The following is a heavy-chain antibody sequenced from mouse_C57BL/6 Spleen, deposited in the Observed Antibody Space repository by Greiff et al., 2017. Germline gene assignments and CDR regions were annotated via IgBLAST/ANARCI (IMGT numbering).Heavy chain of an antibody. CDR2: IDPNSGGT. D-gene: IGHD2-5*01. V-gene: IGHV1-72*01. Sequence: QVQLQQSGAELVKPGASVKLSCKASGYTFTSYWMHWVKQRPGRGFEWIGRIDPNSGGTKYNEKFKSKATLTVDKPSSTAYMQLSSLTSEDSAVYYCAREGYSNYGGFDYWGQGTTLTVSS. CDR1: GYTFTSYW. J-gene: IGHJ2*01. CDR3: AREGYSNYGGFDY.